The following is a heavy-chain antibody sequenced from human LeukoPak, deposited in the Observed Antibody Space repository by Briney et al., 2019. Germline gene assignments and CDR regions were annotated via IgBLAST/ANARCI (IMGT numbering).Heavy chain of an antibody. CDR2: IKQDASER. J-gene: IGHJ4*02. Sequence: GGSLRLSCAGSGFGFSGYWRSWVRQVPGKGLEWVANIKQDASERYYVDSVRGRFTISRDNTRNSQYLQMNSLRVEDTAMYYCATDGGPFDHWGQGILVTVSS. CDR3: ATDGGPFDH. D-gene: IGHD3-3*01. CDR1: GFGFSGYW. V-gene: IGHV3-7*01.